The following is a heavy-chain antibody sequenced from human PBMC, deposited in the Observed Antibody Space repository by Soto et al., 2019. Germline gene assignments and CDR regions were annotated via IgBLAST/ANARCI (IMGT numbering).Heavy chain of an antibody. V-gene: IGHV4-61*01. Sequence: PSETLSLTCTVSGGSVSSGSYYWSWIRQPPGKGLEWIGYIYYSGSTNYNPSLKSRVTISVDTSKNQFSLKLSSVTAADTAVYYCARDYSSSWFDPWGQGTLVTVS. CDR1: GGSVSSGSYY. CDR3: ARDYSSSWFDP. CDR2: IYYSGST. J-gene: IGHJ5*02. D-gene: IGHD6-13*01.